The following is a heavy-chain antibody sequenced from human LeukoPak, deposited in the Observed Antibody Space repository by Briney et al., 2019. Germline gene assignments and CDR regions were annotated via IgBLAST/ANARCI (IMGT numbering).Heavy chain of an antibody. CDR1: GFTFSNAW. CDR2: IKSKTDGGTT. D-gene: IGHD3-9*01. V-gene: IGHV3-15*07. CDR3: TTDYDILTGYPWGDY. Sequence: GGSLRLSCAASGFTFSNAWMNWVRQAPGKGLEWVCRIKSKTDGGTTDYAAPVKGRFTISRDDSKNTLYLQMNSLKTEDTAVYYCTTDYDILTGYPWGDYWGQGTLVTVSS. J-gene: IGHJ4*02.